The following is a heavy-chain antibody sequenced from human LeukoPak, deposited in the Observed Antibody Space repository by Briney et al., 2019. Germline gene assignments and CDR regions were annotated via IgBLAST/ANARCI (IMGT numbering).Heavy chain of an antibody. J-gene: IGHJ4*02. CDR3: ARVSSIPAIVGASDY. Sequence: SETLSLTCTVSGGSISSYYWSWIRQPPGKGLEWIGYIYYTGNTNYNPSLKSRVTISVDTSKNQFSLKLSSVTAADTAVYYCARVSSIPAIVGASDYWGQGTLVTVSS. CDR1: GGSISSYY. CDR2: IYYTGNT. D-gene: IGHD1-26*01. V-gene: IGHV4-59*01.